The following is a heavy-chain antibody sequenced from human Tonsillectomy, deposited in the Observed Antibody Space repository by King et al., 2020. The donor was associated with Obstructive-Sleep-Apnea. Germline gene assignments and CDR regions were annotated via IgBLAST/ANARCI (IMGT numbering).Heavy chain of an antibody. CDR1: GGSISSGGYY. CDR2: IFYSGSP. V-gene: IGHV4-31*03. CDR3: ARGFYDSSGDNWFDP. J-gene: IGHJ5*02. D-gene: IGHD3-22*01. Sequence: VQLQESGPGLVKPSQTLFLTCTVSGGSISSGGYYWSWIRQHPGKGLEWIGYIFYSGSPYYNPSLKSRVTISVDTSKNQFSLKLSSVTAADTAVYYCARGFYDSSGDNWFDPWGQGTLVTVSS.